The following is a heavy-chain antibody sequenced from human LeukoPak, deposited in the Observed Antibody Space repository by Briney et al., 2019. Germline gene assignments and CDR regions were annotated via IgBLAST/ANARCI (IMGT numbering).Heavy chain of an antibody. CDR2: INPNSGGT. V-gene: IGHV1-2*02. J-gene: IGHJ4*02. Sequence: ASVKVFCKASGYTFTGYYMHWVRQAPGQGLEWMGWINPNSGGTNYAQKFQGRVTMTRDTSISTAYMELSRLRSDDTAVYYCARVGAATIPFDYWGQGTLVTVSS. CDR3: ARVGAATIPFDY. D-gene: IGHD5-12*01. CDR1: GYTFTGYY.